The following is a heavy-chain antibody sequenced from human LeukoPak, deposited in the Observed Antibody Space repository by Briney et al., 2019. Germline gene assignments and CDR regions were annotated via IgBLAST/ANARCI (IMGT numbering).Heavy chain of an antibody. V-gene: IGHV3-48*02. CDR2: ISSSSSTI. CDR3: ARDQDPYCSSTSCSDYYYGMDV. D-gene: IGHD2-2*01. J-gene: IGHJ6*02. Sequence: GGSLRLSCAASGFTFSSYSMNWVRQAPGKGLEWVSYISSSSSTIYYADSVEGRFTISRDNAKNSLYLQMNSLRDEDTAVYYCARDQDPYCSSTSCSDYYYGMDVWGQGTTVTVSS. CDR1: GFTFSSYS.